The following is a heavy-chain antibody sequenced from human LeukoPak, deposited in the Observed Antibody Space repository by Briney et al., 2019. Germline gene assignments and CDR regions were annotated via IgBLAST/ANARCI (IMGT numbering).Heavy chain of an antibody. D-gene: IGHD5-12*01. J-gene: IGHJ5*02. Sequence: ASVKVSCKVSGYTLTELSMHWVRQAPGKGLEWMGGFDPEDGETIYAQKFQGRVTMTEDTSTDTAYMELSSLRSEDTAVYYCATVPERRYSGYDWNWFDPWGQGTLSTVSS. CDR1: GYTLTELS. CDR3: ATVPERRYSGYDWNWFDP. V-gene: IGHV1-24*01. CDR2: FDPEDGET.